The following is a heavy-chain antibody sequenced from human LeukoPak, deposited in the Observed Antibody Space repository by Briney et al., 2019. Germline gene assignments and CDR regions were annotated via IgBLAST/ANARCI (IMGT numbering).Heavy chain of an antibody. CDR2: IRSIAYGGTT. J-gene: IGHJ4*02. CDR1: GFTFGDYA. Sequence: GGSLRLSCTASGFTFGDYAMSWVRQAPGKGLEWVGFIRSIAYGGTTEYAASVKGRFTISRDDSKSIAYLQMNSLKTEDTAVYYCTRALIQLWSPTFDYWGQGTLVTVSS. CDR3: TRALIQLWSPTFDY. V-gene: IGHV3-49*04. D-gene: IGHD5-18*01.